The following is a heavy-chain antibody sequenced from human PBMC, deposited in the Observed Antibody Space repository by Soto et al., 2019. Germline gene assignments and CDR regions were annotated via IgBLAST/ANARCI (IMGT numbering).Heavy chain of an antibody. J-gene: IGHJ4*02. Sequence: SETLSLTCTVSGGSVNSGGYYWSWIRQPPGKGLEWIGFIFYNGGTSYNPSLGSRVTISADTSKTLFSLNLNFVTAANTAVYYCARGDHGSRRFYFDTWGQGTLVTVSS. CDR1: GGSVNSGGYY. V-gene: IGHV4-61*03. D-gene: IGHD3-10*01. CDR2: IFYNGGT. CDR3: ARGDHGSRRFYFDT.